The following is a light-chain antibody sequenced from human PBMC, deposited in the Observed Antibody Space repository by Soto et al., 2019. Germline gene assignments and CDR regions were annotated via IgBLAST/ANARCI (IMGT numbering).Light chain of an antibody. CDR1: ISDVGSSGP. V-gene: IGLV2-23*01. Sequence: QSVLTQPASVSGSPGQSITISCSGSISDVGSSGPVSWYQHHPGQVPKLIIYEGSRRPSGVSSRFSGSKTDNTASLTITGLQAEDEANYYCCSYVGARTYVFGTGTKVTVL. CDR2: EGS. J-gene: IGLJ1*01. CDR3: CSYVGARTYV.